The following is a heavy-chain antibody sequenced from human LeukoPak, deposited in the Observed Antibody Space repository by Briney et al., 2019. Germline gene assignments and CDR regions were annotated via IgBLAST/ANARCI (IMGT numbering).Heavy chain of an antibody. Sequence: SGTLSLTCAVSGGSIRSHNWWIWVRQPPGKGLEWIGEIYHSGSTNYNPSLKSRVTISIDKSKSQFSLNLSSVTAADTAVYYCARDYGDYAGWFDPWGQGTLVTVSS. CDR1: GGSIRSHNW. D-gene: IGHD4-17*01. V-gene: IGHV4-4*02. CDR3: ARDYGDYAGWFDP. J-gene: IGHJ5*02. CDR2: IYHSGST.